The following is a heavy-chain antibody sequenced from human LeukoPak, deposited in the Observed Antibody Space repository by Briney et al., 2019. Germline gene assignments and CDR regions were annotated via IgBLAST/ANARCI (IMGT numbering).Heavy chain of an antibody. Sequence: SETLSLTCAVSGYSISSGYYWGWIRQPPGKGLEWIGSIYHSGSAYYNPSLKSRITISLDTSKNQFSLKPSSVSAADTAVYYCGREEMGGIDYWGQGTLVTVSS. J-gene: IGHJ4*02. V-gene: IGHV4-38-2*02. CDR1: GYSISSGYY. CDR3: GREEMGGIDY. CDR2: IYHSGSA. D-gene: IGHD5-24*01.